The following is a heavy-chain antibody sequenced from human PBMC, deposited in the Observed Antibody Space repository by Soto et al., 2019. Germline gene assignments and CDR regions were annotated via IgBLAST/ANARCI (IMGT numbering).Heavy chain of an antibody. D-gene: IGHD2-2*01. Sequence: QITLKESGPTLVKPTQTLTLTCTFSGFSLSTSGVGVGWIRQPPGKALEWLALIYWDDDKRYSPSLKSRLTITKDTSKNQVDLTMTNMDPVDTATYYCAHRSARWSSTSFMDVWGKGTTVTVSS. J-gene: IGHJ6*03. V-gene: IGHV2-5*02. CDR1: GFSLSTSGVG. CDR2: IYWDDDK. CDR3: AHRSARWSSTSFMDV.